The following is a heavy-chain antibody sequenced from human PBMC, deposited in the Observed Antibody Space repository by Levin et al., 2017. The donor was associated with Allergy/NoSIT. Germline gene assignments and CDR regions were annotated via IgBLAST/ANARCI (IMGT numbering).Heavy chain of an antibody. J-gene: IGHJ3*02. CDR2: IWYDGSNK. CDR1: GFTFSSYG. D-gene: IGHD5-12*01. CDR3: ARECRYSGYDSDDGAFDI. Sequence: GGSLRLSCAASGFTFSSYGMHWVRQAPGKGLEWVAVIWYDGSNKYYADSVKGRFTISRDNSKNTLYLQMNSLRAEDTAVYYCARECRYSGYDSDDGAFDIWGQGTMVTVSS. V-gene: IGHV3-33*01.